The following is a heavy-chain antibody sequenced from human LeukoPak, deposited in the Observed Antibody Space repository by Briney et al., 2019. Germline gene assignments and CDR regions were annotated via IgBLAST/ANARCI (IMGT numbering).Heavy chain of an antibody. V-gene: IGHV3-48*04. CDR2: ISSSSSTI. CDR3: ARYSSSWGSAFDI. Sequence: GGSLRLSCAASGFTFSSYSMNWVRQAPGKGLEWVSYISSSSSTIYYADSVKGRFTISRDNAKNSLYLQMNSLRAEDTAVYYCARYSSSWGSAFDIWGQGTMVTVSS. J-gene: IGHJ3*02. D-gene: IGHD6-13*01. CDR1: GFTFSSYS.